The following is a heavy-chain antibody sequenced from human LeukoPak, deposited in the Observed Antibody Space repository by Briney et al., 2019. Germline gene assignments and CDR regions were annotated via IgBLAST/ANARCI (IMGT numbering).Heavy chain of an antibody. J-gene: IGHJ4*02. CDR3: ASGDSGWPDY. CDR2: VDPEDGET. V-gene: IGHV1-69-2*01. Sequence: GATVKISSKASGYTFTDYYMHWVQQAPGKGLEWMGRVDPEDGETIYAEKFQGRVTITADTSTDTAYMELSSLRSEDTAVYYCASGDSGWPDYWGQGTLVTVSS. CDR1: GYTFTDYY. D-gene: IGHD6-19*01.